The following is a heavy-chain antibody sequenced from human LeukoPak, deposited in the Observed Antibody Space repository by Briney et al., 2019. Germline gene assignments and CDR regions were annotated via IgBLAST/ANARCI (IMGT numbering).Heavy chain of an antibody. CDR1: GGSISSGGYS. D-gene: IGHD3-22*01. V-gene: IGHV4-30-2*01. CDR2: IYHSGST. CDR3: ARGGYYDSSGYRGTTFDY. Sequence: SQTLSLTCAVSGGSISSGGYSWSWIRQPPGTGLEWIGYIYHSGSTYYNPSLKSRVTISVDRSKNQFSLKLSSVTAADTAVYYCARGGYYDSSGYRGTTFDYWGQGTLVTVSS. J-gene: IGHJ4*02.